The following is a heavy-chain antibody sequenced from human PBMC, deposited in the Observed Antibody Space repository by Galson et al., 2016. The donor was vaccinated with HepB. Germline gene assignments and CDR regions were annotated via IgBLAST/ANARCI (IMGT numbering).Heavy chain of an antibody. CDR2: IYSGGST. J-gene: IGHJ6*02. V-gene: IGHV3-53*01. CDR1: GFTVSNNY. Sequence: SLRLSCAASGFTVSNNYMSWVRQAPGKGLEWVSLIYSGGSTYYADSVKGRFTISRDNAKTSLFLQMNSLSPEDTAVYYCARLWSSAPGSVYDYYGKDVWGQGTTVTVSS. D-gene: IGHD6-13*01. CDR3: ARLWSSAPGSVYDYYGKDV.